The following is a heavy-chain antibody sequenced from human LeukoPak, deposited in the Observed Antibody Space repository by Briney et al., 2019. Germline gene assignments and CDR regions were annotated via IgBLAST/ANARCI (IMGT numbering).Heavy chain of an antibody. D-gene: IGHD6-13*01. Sequence: SETLSLTCTVSGGSISSYYWSWIRQPAGKGLEWIRRIYSTGSTNYNPSPKSRVTMSVDTSKNQFSLRLRSVTAADTAVYYCARQIASAGTAGFDFWGQGALVTVSS. V-gene: IGHV4-4*07. J-gene: IGHJ4*02. CDR1: GGSISSYY. CDR3: ARQIASAGTAGFDF. CDR2: IYSTGST.